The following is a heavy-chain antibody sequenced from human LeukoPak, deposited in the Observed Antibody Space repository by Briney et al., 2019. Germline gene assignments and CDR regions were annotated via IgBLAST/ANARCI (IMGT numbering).Heavy chain of an antibody. CDR1: GYTFTGYY. Sequence: ASVKVSCKASGYTFTGYYMHWVRQAPGQGLEWMGWISAYNGNTNYAQKLQGRVTMTTDTSTSTAYMELRSLRSDDTAVYYCARVKRDYVWGSYPEDYWGQGTLVTVSS. D-gene: IGHD3-16*02. CDR2: ISAYNGNT. V-gene: IGHV1-18*04. J-gene: IGHJ4*02. CDR3: ARVKRDYVWGSYPEDY.